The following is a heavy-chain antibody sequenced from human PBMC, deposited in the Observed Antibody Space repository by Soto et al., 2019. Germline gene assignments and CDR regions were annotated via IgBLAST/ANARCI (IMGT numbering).Heavy chain of an antibody. D-gene: IGHD6-13*01. CDR3: ARQYLDVPAGTLLDF. J-gene: IGHJ4*02. CDR1: GYTFTSYY. Sequence: ASVKVSCKASGYTFTSYYIHWVRQAPGQGLEWMGIINPSGGSTSYAQKFQGRVTMTRDTSTSTVYMELSSLRSEDTAVYYCARQYLDVPAGTLLDFWGQGTLVTVSS. V-gene: IGHV1-46*03. CDR2: INPSGGST.